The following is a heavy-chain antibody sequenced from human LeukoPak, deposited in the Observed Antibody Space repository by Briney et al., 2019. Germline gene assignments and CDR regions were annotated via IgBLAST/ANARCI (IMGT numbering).Heavy chain of an antibody. J-gene: IGHJ4*02. Sequence: GGSLRLSCAASGFTFSSYAMHSVRQAPGKGLEYVSAISSNGGSTYYANSVKGRFTISRDNSKNTLYLQMGSLRAEDMAVYYCARDSSGWYLGYWGQGTLVTVSS. CDR2: ISSNGGST. CDR1: GFTFSSYA. D-gene: IGHD6-19*01. V-gene: IGHV3-64*01. CDR3: ARDSSGWYLGY.